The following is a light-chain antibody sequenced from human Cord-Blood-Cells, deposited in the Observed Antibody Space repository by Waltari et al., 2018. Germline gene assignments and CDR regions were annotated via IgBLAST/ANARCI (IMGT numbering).Light chain of an antibody. CDR2: GAS. CDR1: QSVSSN. V-gene: IGKV3-15*01. Sequence: EIVMTQSPVTLSVSLGQSATLSCRASQSVSSNLAWYQQTPGQAPRLLIYGASTRATGIPARFSGSGSGTEFTLTISSLQSEDFAVYYCQQYNNWPPLTFGGGTKVEIK. J-gene: IGKJ4*01. CDR3: QQYNNWPPLT.